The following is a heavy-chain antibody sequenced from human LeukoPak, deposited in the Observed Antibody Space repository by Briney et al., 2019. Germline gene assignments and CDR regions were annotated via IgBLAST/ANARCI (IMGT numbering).Heavy chain of an antibody. CDR1: GFTFSSYE. V-gene: IGHV3-48*03. Sequence: GGSLRLSCAASGFTFSSYEMNWVRQAPGKGLEWVSYISSSGSTIYYADSVQGRFTISRDNAKNSLYLQMNSLRAEDTAVYYCATPNWYFDLWGRGTLVTVSS. CDR3: ATPNWYFDL. CDR2: ISSSGSTI. J-gene: IGHJ2*01.